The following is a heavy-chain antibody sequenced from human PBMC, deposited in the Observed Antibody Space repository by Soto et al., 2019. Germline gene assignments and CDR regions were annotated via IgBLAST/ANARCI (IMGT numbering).Heavy chain of an antibody. CDR2: INPKTGVT. V-gene: IGHV1-2*04. CDR1: GYTFTAFY. CDR3: ARDRHAYGVPSGSGVCWIDP. D-gene: IGHD4-17*01. Sequence: QVQLLQSGAEMKQPGASVKVSCRTSGYTFTAFYLHWVRRAPGQGLEWMGWINPKTGVTNYTQNFQGWVTMTRDRYISTHYLELRRLRPADTAFYFCARDRHAYGVPSGSGVCWIDPWGQGTLVTVSS. J-gene: IGHJ5*02.